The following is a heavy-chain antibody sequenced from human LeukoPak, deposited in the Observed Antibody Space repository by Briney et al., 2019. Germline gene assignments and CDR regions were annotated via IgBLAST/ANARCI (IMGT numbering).Heavy chain of an antibody. CDR2: IYYSGST. Sequence: PSETLSLTCAVSGGSISSGGYYWSWIRQHPGKGLEWIGYIYYSGSTYYNPSLKSRVTISVDTSKNQFSLKLSSVTAADTAVYYCARDQGIAAVEGFDYWGQGTLVTVSS. CDR1: GGSISSGGYY. CDR3: ARDQGIAAVEGFDY. D-gene: IGHD6-25*01. J-gene: IGHJ4*02. V-gene: IGHV4-31*11.